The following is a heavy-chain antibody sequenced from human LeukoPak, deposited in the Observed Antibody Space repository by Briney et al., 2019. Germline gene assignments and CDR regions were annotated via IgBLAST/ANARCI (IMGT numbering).Heavy chain of an antibody. CDR3: ARDFPGIAMAGTFDY. V-gene: IGHV1-18*01. J-gene: IGHJ4*02. D-gene: IGHD6-19*01. CDR2: ISAYNGDT. Sequence: ASVKVSCKASGYTFTSYGISWVRQARGQGLEWIGWISAYNGDTNYAQNLQGRVTMTTDTSTNTAYMELRSLRSDDTAVYYCARDFPGIAMAGTFDYWGQGTLVTVSS. CDR1: GYTFTSYG.